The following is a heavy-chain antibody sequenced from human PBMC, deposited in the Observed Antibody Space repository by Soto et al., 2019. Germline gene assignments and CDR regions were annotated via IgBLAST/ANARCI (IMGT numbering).Heavy chain of an antibody. J-gene: IGHJ6*03. CDR2: IWYDGSNK. CDR1: GFTFSSYG. D-gene: IGHD5-18*01. CDR3: ARGLVDTAMVPTEEYYYYYYMDV. Sequence: QVQLVESGGGVVQPGRSLRLSCAASGFTFSSYGMHWVRQAPGKGLEWVAVIWYDGSNKYYADSVKGRFTISRDNSKNTLYLQMNSLRAEDTAVYYCARGLVDTAMVPTEEYYYYYYMDVWGKGTTVTVSS. V-gene: IGHV3-33*01.